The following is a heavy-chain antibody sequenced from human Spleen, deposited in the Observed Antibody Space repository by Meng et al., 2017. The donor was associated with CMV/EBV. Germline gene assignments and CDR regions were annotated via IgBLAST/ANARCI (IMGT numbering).Heavy chain of an antibody. CDR3: ARGIDL. CDR1: GFTFSSYW. V-gene: IGHV3-74*01. Sequence: GSLRLSCAASGFTFSSYWMHWVRQAPGKGLVWVSRISSDGTSTTYADSVKGRFTVSRDNAKNTLYLQMNSLRAEDTAVYYCARGIDLWGRGTLVTVSS. J-gene: IGHJ2*01. CDR2: ISSDGTST.